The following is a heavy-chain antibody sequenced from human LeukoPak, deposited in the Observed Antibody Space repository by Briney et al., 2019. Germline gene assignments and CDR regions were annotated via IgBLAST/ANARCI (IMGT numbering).Heavy chain of an antibody. J-gene: IGHJ3*02. D-gene: IGHD3-9*01. V-gene: IGHV3-48*03. CDR1: GFTFSSYE. CDR3: ARGSVLRYFDWLSPEPQRGAFDI. Sequence: GGSLRLSCAASGFTFSSYEMNWVRQAPGKGLEWVSYISSSGSTIYYADSVEDRFTISRDNAKNSLYLQMNSLRAEDTAVYYCARGSVLRYFDWLSPEPQRGAFDIWGQGTMVTVSS. CDR2: ISSSGSTI.